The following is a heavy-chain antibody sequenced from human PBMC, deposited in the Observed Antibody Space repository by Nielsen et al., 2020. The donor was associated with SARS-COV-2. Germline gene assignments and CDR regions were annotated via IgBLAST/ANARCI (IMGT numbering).Heavy chain of an antibody. V-gene: IGHV3-30*03. Sequence: GGSLRLSCAASGFTFSSYGMHWVRQAPGKGLEWVAVISYDGSNKYYADSVKGRFTISRDNSKNTLSLQMNSLRAEDTAVYYCAREDATTVTGAFFDYWGQGTLVTVSS. D-gene: IGHD6-19*01. J-gene: IGHJ4*02. CDR3: AREDATTVTGAFFDY. CDR2: ISYDGSNK. CDR1: GFTFSSYG.